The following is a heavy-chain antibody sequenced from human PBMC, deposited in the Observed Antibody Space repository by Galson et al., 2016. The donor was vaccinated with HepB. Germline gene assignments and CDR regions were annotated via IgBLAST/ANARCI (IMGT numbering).Heavy chain of an antibody. Sequence: SLRLSCAASGFIFSSSVMGWVRQAPGKVLEWVSVTSNLVGSTYYADSVKGRFTISRDNSKNTVYLQMNSLRADDTAVYYCARAGWQQLPRPLDYWGQGTLVTVSS. CDR1: GFIFSSSV. D-gene: IGHD5-24*01. J-gene: IGHJ4*02. CDR3: ARAGWQQLPRPLDY. V-gene: IGHV3-23*01. CDR2: TSNLVGST.